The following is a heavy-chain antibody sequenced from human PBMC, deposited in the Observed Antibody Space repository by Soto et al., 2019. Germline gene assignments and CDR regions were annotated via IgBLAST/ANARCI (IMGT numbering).Heavy chain of an antibody. J-gene: IGHJ4*02. CDR1: GFTCSMYC. CDR3: ATQQQLDY. D-gene: IGHD2-2*01. V-gene: IGHV3-7*03. Sequence: GGSLRLSCAASGFTCSMYCMSGVRQAPGKGLEGVANVNQDGLEKYYVDSVKGRFTIYRDNAKNSLYLQMNSLSAEDTAMYYCATQQQLDYWGQGILLTVPS. CDR2: VNQDGLEK.